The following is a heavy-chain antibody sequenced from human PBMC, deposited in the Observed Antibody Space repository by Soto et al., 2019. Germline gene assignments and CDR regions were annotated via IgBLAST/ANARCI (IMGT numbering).Heavy chain of an antibody. Sequence: GASVKVSCKASGYTFTSYAMHWVRQAPGQRLEWMGWINAGNGNTKYSQKFQGRVTITRDTSASTAYMELSSLRSEDTAVYYCARVYCSSTSCYFLPPDYWGQGTLVTVSS. D-gene: IGHD2-2*01. CDR1: GYTFTSYA. J-gene: IGHJ4*02. CDR2: INAGNGNT. V-gene: IGHV1-3*01. CDR3: ARVYCSSTSCYFLPPDY.